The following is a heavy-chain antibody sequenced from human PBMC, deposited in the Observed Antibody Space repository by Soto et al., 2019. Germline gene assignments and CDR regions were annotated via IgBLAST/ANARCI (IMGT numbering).Heavy chain of an antibody. CDR3: ARVPNTSISYCYGLDV. Sequence: QVQLVESGGGVVQPGRSLRLSCAASGFTFSNYGMHWVRQAPGKKLEWVAVISYDGSDKYYADSVKGRFTISRNNSKNTMFLQMSSLRPEDTAVYYCARVPNTSISYCYGLDVWGQGTTVIVFS. CDR1: GFTFSNYG. D-gene: IGHD2-2*01. V-gene: IGHV3-30-3*01. J-gene: IGHJ6*02. CDR2: ISYDGSDK.